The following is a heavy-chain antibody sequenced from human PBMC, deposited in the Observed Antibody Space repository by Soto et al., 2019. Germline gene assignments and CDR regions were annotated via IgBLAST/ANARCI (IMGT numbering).Heavy chain of an antibody. CDR2: IYYSGST. D-gene: IGHD6-13*01. J-gene: IGHJ4*02. CDR3: AKDSRYSNSWYEIDY. CDR1: GGSISSYY. V-gene: IGHV4-59*12. Sequence: SETLSLTCTVSGGSISSYYWSWIRQPPGKGLEWIGYIYYSGSTNYNPSLKSRVTISVDTSKNQFSLKLSSVTAEDTAVYYCAKDSRYSNSWYEIDYWGRGTLVTVSS.